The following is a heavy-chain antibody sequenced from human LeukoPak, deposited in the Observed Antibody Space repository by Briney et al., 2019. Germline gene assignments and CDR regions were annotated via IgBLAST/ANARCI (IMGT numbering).Heavy chain of an antibody. V-gene: IGHV3-21*01. CDR3: ARLSPVGAFDI. D-gene: IGHD2-15*01. CDR2: ISSSGSYI. Sequence: GGSLRLSCAASGFTFSSYSMNWVRQAPGKGLEWVSSISSSGSYIYYADSVKGRFTISRDNAKNSLYLQMNSLRAEDTAEYYCARLSPVGAFDIWGQGTMVTVSS. J-gene: IGHJ3*02. CDR1: GFTFSSYS.